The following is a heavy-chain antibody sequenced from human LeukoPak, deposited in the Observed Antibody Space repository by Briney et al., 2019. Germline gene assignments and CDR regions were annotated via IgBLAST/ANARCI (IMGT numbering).Heavy chain of an antibody. Sequence: KSLRLTCAASGFTFSSYGMHWVRQAPGKGLEWVAVISYDGSNKYYADSVKGRFTISRDNSKNTLYLQMNSLRAEDTAVYYCAKAPLTAAKSPLYYYYGMDVWGKGTTVTVSS. J-gene: IGHJ6*04. CDR1: GFTFSSYG. V-gene: IGHV3-30*18. CDR2: ISYDGSNK. CDR3: AKAPLTAAKSPLYYYYGMDV. D-gene: IGHD2-2*01.